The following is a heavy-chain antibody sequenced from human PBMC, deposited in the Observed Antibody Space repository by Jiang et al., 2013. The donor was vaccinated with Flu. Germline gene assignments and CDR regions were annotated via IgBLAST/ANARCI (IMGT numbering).Heavy chain of an antibody. J-gene: IGHJ3*02. CDR1: GFTFSSYA. D-gene: IGHD2-2*01. V-gene: IGHV3-30-3*01. CDR3: ARDVEELKRDIVVVPAVPDAFDI. CDR2: ISYDGSNK. Sequence: RLSCAASGFTFSSYAMHWVRQAPGKGLEWVAVISYDGSNKYYADSVKGRFTISRDNSKNTLYLQMNSLRAEDTAVYYCARDVEELKRDIVVVPAVPDAFDIWGQGTMVTVSS.